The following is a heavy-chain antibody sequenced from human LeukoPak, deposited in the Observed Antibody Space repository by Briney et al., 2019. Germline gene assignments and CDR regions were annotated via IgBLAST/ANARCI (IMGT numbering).Heavy chain of an antibody. Sequence: ASVKVSCKASGYTFTSYYMHWVRQAPGQGLEWMGIINPSGGSTSYAQKFQGRVTMTRDTSTSTVYMELSSLRSEDTAVYYCARDQIDYYDSSGHPVSYFDYWGQGTLVTVSS. V-gene: IGHV1-46*01. D-gene: IGHD3-22*01. CDR1: GYTFTSYY. CDR2: INPSGGST. CDR3: ARDQIDYYDSSGHPVSYFDY. J-gene: IGHJ4*02.